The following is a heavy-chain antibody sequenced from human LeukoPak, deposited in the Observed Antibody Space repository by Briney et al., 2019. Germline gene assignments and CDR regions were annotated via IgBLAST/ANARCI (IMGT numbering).Heavy chain of an antibody. CDR3: AKDLLYSDVWGSYRPNPLDY. Sequence: GGSLRLSCAASGFTVSSNYMSWVRQAPGKGLEWVAVISYDGSNKYYADSVKGRFTISRDNSKNTLYLQMNSLRAEDTAVYYCAKDLLYSDVWGSYRPNPLDYWGQGTLVTVSS. D-gene: IGHD3-16*02. J-gene: IGHJ4*02. CDR1: GFTVSSNY. CDR2: ISYDGSNK. V-gene: IGHV3-30*18.